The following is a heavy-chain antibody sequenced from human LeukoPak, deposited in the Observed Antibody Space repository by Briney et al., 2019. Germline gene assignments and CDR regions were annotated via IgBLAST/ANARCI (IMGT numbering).Heavy chain of an antibody. Sequence: SVKVSCKASGGTFCSCAISRVRQAPGQGLEWMGGIIPIFGTANYAQKFQGRVTITADESTSTAYMELSSLRSEDTAVYYCARSTVNYGDYPPSNYYFDYWGQGTLVTVSS. CDR1: GGTFCSCA. D-gene: IGHD4-17*01. V-gene: IGHV1-69*13. CDR2: IIPIFGTA. J-gene: IGHJ4*02. CDR3: ARSTVNYGDYPPSNYYFDY.